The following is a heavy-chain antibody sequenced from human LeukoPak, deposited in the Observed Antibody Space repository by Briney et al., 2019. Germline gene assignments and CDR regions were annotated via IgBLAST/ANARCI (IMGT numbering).Heavy chain of an antibody. Sequence: VASVKVSCKASGYTFTSYYMHWVRQAPGQGLEWMGIINPSGGSTSYAQKFQGRVTMTRDMSTSTVYMELSSLRSEDTAVYYCARDHGDGYTYYDSWGQGTLVTVSS. V-gene: IGHV1-46*01. J-gene: IGHJ4*02. CDR2: INPSGGST. CDR1: GYTFTSYY. D-gene: IGHD5-24*01. CDR3: ARDHGDGYTYYDS.